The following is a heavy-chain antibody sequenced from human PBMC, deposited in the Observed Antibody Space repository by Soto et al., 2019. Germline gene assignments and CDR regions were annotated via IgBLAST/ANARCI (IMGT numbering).Heavy chain of an antibody. CDR1: GYTFSKFY. Sequence: QVLLDQSGAEVRKPGASVRISCRASGYTFSKFYIHWLRQAPGQAFEWMGKINPNINKTKYVEQFQGRLTMTSDTSTNTVYMELSKLRSEDTAIYYCARVGYCASNKCYSPWFDPWGQGTLLTVSS. CDR2: INPNINKT. V-gene: IGHV1-46*01. J-gene: IGHJ5*02. D-gene: IGHD2-21*01. CDR3: ARVGYCASNKCYSPWFDP.